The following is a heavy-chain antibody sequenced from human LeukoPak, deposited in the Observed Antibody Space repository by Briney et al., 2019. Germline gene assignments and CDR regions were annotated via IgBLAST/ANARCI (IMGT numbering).Heavy chain of an antibody. J-gene: IGHJ4*02. Sequence: GGSLRLSCAASGFTFSSYAMHWVRQAPGKGPEWVAVISYDGSNKYYADSVKGRFTISRDNSKNTLYLQMNSLRAEDTAVYYCARDKKGSSVVPAAPDYWGQGTLVTVSS. CDR1: GFTFSSYA. CDR2: ISYDGSNK. D-gene: IGHD2-2*01. CDR3: ARDKKGSSVVPAAPDY. V-gene: IGHV3-30-3*01.